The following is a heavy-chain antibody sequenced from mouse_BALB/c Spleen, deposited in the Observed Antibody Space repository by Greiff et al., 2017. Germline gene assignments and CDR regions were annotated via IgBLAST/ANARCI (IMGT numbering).Heavy chain of an antibody. CDR2: ISSGGST. Sequence: EVQLVESGGGLVKPGGSLKLSCAASGFTFSSYAMSWVRQTPEKRLEWVASISSGGSTYYPDSVKGRFTISRDNARNILYLQMSSLRSEDTAMYYCAREGFGNYAAWFAYWGQGTLVTVAA. V-gene: IGHV5-6-5*01. J-gene: IGHJ3*01. CDR3: AREGFGNYAAWFAY. CDR1: GFTFSSYA. D-gene: IGHD2-1*01.